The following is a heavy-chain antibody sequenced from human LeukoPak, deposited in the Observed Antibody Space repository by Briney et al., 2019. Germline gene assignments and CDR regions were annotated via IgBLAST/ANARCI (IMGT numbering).Heavy chain of an antibody. Sequence: SETLSLTCAVYGGSFSGYDWSWIRQPPGKGLEWIGEINHSGSTNYNPSLKSRVTISVDTSKNQFSLKLSSVTAADTAVYYCARDISSGQGGFDPWGQGTLVTVSS. J-gene: IGHJ5*02. CDR2: INHSGST. CDR1: GGSFSGYD. CDR3: ARDISSGQGGFDP. V-gene: IGHV4-34*01. D-gene: IGHD3-22*01.